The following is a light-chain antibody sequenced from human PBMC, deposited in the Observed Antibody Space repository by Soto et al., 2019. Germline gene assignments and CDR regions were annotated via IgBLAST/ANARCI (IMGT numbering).Light chain of an antibody. CDR3: SSYAGSNNLV. CDR1: SSDVGAYNY. Sequence: HSALTQPPSASVSPGQSVTISCTGTSSDVGAYNYVSWYQQHPGKAPKLMIYEVTKRPSGVPDRFSGSKSGNTASLTVSGLQAEDEADYYCSSYAGSNNLVFGGGTKVTVL. J-gene: IGLJ2*01. V-gene: IGLV2-8*01. CDR2: EVT.